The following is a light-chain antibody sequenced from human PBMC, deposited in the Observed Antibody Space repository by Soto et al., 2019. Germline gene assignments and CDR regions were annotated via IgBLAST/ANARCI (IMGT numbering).Light chain of an antibody. V-gene: IGKV1-9*01. Sequence: DIQLTQSPSFLSPSIGESVTITCRASQVISTSLAWYQVKPGKAPKLLIYAASTLESEVTSRFSVTVSETEFSLTITSQQPEDFATYYCQQHFDTPITFGPGTRLEIK. CDR2: AAS. J-gene: IGKJ5*01. CDR1: QVISTS. CDR3: QQHFDTPIT.